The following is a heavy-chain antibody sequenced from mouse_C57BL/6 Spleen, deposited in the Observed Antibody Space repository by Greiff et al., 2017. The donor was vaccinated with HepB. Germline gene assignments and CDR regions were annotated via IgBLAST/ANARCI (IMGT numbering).Heavy chain of an antibody. CDR3: ARHYVNYDYAMDY. CDR1: GYTFTSYW. Sequence: QVQLKQPGAELVKPGASVKMSCKASGYTFTSYWITWVKQRPGQGLEWIGDIYPGSGSTNYNEKFKSKATLTVDTSSSTAYMQLSSLTSEDSAVYYCARHYVNYDYAMDYWGQGTSVTVSS. D-gene: IGHD2-1*01. J-gene: IGHJ4*01. CDR2: IYPGSGST. V-gene: IGHV1-55*01.